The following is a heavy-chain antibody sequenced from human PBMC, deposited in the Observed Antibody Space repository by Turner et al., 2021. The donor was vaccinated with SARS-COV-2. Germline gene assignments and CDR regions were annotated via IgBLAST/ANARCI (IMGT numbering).Heavy chain of an antibody. V-gene: IGHV1-2*02. D-gene: IGHD5-12*01. CDR2: INPNSGGT. Sequence: QVQLVQSGAEVKKPGASVKVSCKASGYTFTSYDINWVRQATGQGLKWMGWINPNSGGTNYAQRFQGRVTMTGDTSISTAYMELSTLRSDDTAVYYCARSVSWLQSLTVDYWGQGTLVTVSS. J-gene: IGHJ4*02. CDR3: ARSVSWLQSLTVDY. CDR1: GYTFTSYD.